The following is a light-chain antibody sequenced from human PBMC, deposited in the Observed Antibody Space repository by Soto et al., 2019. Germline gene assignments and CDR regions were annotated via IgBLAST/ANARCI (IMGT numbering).Light chain of an antibody. V-gene: IGKV3-20*01. Sequence: EILFAPAPATLSLSPRGKGTLPFRASQTVTRNYLAWHQQKPGQTPRLLVYGASSRATGIPDRFSGSGSGTDFTLTISRLEPEDFAVYYCQQHGSSPITFGQGTRLEIK. CDR2: GAS. CDR3: QQHGSSPIT. J-gene: IGKJ5*01. CDR1: QTVTRNY.